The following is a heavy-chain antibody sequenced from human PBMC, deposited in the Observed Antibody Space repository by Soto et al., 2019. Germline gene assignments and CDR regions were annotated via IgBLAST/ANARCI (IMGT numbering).Heavy chain of an antibody. V-gene: IGHV1-2*04. D-gene: IGHD6-19*01. CDR2: INPNSGGT. CDR3: ARDRRQWLDSYYFDY. Sequence: ASVKVSCKASGYTFTGYYMHWVRQAPGQGLEWMGWINPNSGGTNYAQKFQGWVTMTRDTSISTAYMELSRLRSDDTAVYYCARDRRQWLDSYYFDYWGQGTLVTVSS. J-gene: IGHJ4*02. CDR1: GYTFTGYY.